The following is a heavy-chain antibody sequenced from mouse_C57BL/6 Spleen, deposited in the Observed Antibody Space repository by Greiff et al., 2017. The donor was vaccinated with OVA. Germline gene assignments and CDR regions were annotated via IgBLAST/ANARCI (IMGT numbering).Heavy chain of an antibody. CDR1: GYTFTDYY. J-gene: IGHJ2*01. Sequence: EVQLQQSGPVLVKPGASVKTSCKASGYTFTDYYMNWVKQSHGKSLEWIGVINPYNGGTSYNQKFKGKATLTVDKSSSTAYMELNSLTSEDSAVYYCARPPSMMVTYFDYWGQGTTLTVSS. V-gene: IGHV1-19*01. CDR2: INPYNGGT. CDR3: ARPPSMMVTYFDY. D-gene: IGHD2-3*01.